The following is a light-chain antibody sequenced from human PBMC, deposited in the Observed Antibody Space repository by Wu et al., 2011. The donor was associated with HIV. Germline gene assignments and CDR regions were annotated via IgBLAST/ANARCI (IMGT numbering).Light chain of an antibody. CDR1: QSVSSN. J-gene: IGKJ1*01. Sequence: EIVMTQSPATLSVSPGERATLSCRASQSVSSNLAWYQQKPGQAPRLLIYGASTRATGIPARFSGSGSGTDFTLTISRLEPEDFAVYYCQQYGSARTFGEGT. V-gene: IGKV3-15*01. CDR3: QQYGSART. CDR2: GAS.